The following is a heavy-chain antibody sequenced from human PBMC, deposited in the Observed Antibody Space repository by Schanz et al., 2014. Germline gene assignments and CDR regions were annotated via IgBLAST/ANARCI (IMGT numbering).Heavy chain of an antibody. Sequence: QVQLLQSGAEVKKPGASVKVSCKVSGYSLNALSMHWVRQGPAKGLEWMGGFDPKKGEAIYAQKFQGRVTMTEDTSTGTAYMELRSLTSEDTAVYYCATGPHIVVAFDYWGQGTLVTVSS. D-gene: IGHD2-21*01. CDR1: GYSLNALS. CDR2: FDPKKGEA. CDR3: ATGPHIVVAFDY. V-gene: IGHV1-24*01. J-gene: IGHJ4*02.